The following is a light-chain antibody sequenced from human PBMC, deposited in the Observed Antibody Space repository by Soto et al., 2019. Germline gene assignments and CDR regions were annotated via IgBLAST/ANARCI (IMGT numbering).Light chain of an antibody. Sequence: QSALTQPASVSGFPGQSITISCTGTSIAVGGYNYVSWYQQHPGKAPKLMIYDVSNRPSGVSNRFSGSKSGNTASLTISGLQAEDEADYYCSSYTSSSTPWVFGGGTKLTVL. CDR2: DVS. CDR1: SIAVGGYNY. J-gene: IGLJ3*02. CDR3: SSYTSSSTPWV. V-gene: IGLV2-14*01.